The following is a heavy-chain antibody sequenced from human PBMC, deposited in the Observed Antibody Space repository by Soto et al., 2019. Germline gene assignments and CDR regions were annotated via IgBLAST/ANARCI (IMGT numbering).Heavy chain of an antibody. V-gene: IGHV3-23*01. CDR1: GFTFSTYA. J-gene: IGHJ4*02. D-gene: IGHD6-19*01. Sequence: EVQLLESGGGLVQPGGSQRLSCAASGFTFSTYAMSWVRQAPGKGLEWVSTISKSGGTTYYADSVKGRFTISRDNSKNTVFLQMNSLRAEDTAVYYCARGAWCDCWGQGTLVTVSS. CDR2: ISKSGGTT. CDR3: ARGAWCDC.